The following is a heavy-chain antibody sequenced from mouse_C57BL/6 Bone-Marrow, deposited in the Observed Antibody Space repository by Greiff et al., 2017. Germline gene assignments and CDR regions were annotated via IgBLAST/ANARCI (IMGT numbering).Heavy chain of an antibody. CDR1: GYTFTSYG. J-gene: IGHJ2*01. V-gene: IGHV1-81*01. CDR2: IYPRSGNT. CDR3: ARFYGKYYGSSYYLYY. Sequence: VQLQQSGAELARPGASVKLSCKASGYTFTSYGISWVKQRTGQGLEWIGEIYPRSGNTYYNEKFKGKATLTADKSSSTAYMELRSLTSEDSAVYFCARFYGKYYGSSYYLYYWGQGTTLTVSS. D-gene: IGHD1-1*01.